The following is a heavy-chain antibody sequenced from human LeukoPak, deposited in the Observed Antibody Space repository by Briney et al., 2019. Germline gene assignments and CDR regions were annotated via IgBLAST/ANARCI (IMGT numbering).Heavy chain of an antibody. J-gene: IGHJ6*02. CDR3: VRFGVNYDMDV. CDR2: IHYRGGA. CDR1: GGSISGYY. D-gene: IGHD3-16*01. V-gene: IGHV4-59*01. Sequence: SETLSLTCSVSGGSISGYYRTWVRQPPGKGLEWIGQIHYRGGADYNPPLKSRITMSVDTSRNQISLKLSSVTAADTAIYYCVRFGVNYDMDVWGQGTTATVFS.